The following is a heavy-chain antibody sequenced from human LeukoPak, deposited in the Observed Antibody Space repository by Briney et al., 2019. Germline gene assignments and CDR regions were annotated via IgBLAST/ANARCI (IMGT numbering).Heavy chain of an antibody. CDR2: IYYSGRT. D-gene: IGHD2-8*01. V-gene: IGHV4-59*08. J-gene: IGHJ4*02. CDR3: ARRLMGDY. Sequence: KPSETLSLTCTVSGDSISSSYWSWIRQPPGKGLEWIGYIYYSGRTNYNPSLKSRVAMSVDTSKNQFSLKLTSVTASDTAVYYCARRLMGDYWGQGTLVTVSS. CDR1: GDSISSSY.